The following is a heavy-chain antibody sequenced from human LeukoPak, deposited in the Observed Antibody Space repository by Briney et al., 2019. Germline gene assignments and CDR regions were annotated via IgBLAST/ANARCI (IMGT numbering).Heavy chain of an antibody. Sequence: ASETLSLTCTVSGDSITSAAYYWGRIRQPPGKGLEWIGTTYYNGKTYYTPSLKSRVTVSMDTSKNQFSLTLRSVTAADTAIYYCARAWGSDYFYYGLDVWGQGTTVTVSS. CDR2: TYYNGKT. V-gene: IGHV4-39*07. CDR1: GDSITSAAYY. D-gene: IGHD3-16*01. J-gene: IGHJ6*02. CDR3: ARAWGSDYFYYGLDV.